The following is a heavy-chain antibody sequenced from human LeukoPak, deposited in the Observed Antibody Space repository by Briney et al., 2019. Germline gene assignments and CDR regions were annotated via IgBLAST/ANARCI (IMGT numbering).Heavy chain of an antibody. CDR1: GFTFGDYA. CDR3: TKSRYYDYVWGGY. Sequence: GRSLRLSCTGSGFTFGDYAVTWFRQAPGKGLEWVGFIRSKGYGGTTEYAASVKGRFTISRDDSKSIAYVQMNSLKTEDTAVYYCTKSRYYDYVWGGYWGQGTLVTASS. D-gene: IGHD3-16*01. CDR2: IRSKGYGGTT. V-gene: IGHV3-49*03. J-gene: IGHJ4*02.